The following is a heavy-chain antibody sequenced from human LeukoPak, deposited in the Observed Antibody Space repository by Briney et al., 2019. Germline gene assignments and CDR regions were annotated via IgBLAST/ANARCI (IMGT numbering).Heavy chain of an antibody. CDR1: GFTFSSYS. Sequence: GGSLRLSCAASGFTFSSYSMNWVRQAPGKGLEWVSSISSSSSYIYYAGSVKGRFTISRDNAKNSLYLQMNSLRAEDTAVYYCARESPMVRGVIISWGQGTLVTVSS. D-gene: IGHD3-10*01. J-gene: IGHJ4*02. CDR3: ARESPMVRGVIIS. V-gene: IGHV3-21*01. CDR2: ISSSSSYI.